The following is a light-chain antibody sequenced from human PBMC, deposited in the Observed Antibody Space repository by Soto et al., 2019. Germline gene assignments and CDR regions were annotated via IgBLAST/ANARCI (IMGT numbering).Light chain of an antibody. CDR2: DAS. Sequence: DIQMTQSPSSLSASVGDRVTITCQASQDISNYLNWYQQKQGKXHKXXIYDASNLETGVPSRFSGSGSGTDVTFTISSLQPEDIETYYCQQYDNLPITFGQGTRLEIK. V-gene: IGKV1-33*01. CDR1: QDISNY. CDR3: QQYDNLPIT. J-gene: IGKJ5*01.